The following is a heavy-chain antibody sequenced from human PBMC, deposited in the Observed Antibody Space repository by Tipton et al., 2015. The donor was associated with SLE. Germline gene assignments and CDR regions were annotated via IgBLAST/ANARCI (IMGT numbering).Heavy chain of an antibody. D-gene: IGHD3-10*01. V-gene: IGHV4-34*01. CDR2: INHSGST. CDR1: GGSFSGYY. CDR3: ARERGDAFDI. Sequence: TLSLTCAVYGGSFSGYYWSWIRQPPGKGLEWIGEINHSGSTNYNPSLKSRVTISVDTSKNQFSLKLSSVTAADTAVYYCARERGDAFDIWGQGTMVTVSS. J-gene: IGHJ3*02.